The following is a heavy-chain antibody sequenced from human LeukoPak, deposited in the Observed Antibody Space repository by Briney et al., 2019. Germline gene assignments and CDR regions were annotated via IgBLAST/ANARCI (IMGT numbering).Heavy chain of an antibody. CDR3: ARDWQTYYYDSSGYYP. CDR1: GGTFSSYA. D-gene: IGHD3-22*01. V-gene: IGHV1-8*02. Sequence: ASVKVSCKASGGTFSSYAINWVRQATGQGLEWMGWMNPNSGNTGYAQKFQGRVTMTRNTSISTAYMELSSLRSEDTAVYYCARDWQTYYYDSSGYYPWGQGTLVTVSS. J-gene: IGHJ5*02. CDR2: MNPNSGNT.